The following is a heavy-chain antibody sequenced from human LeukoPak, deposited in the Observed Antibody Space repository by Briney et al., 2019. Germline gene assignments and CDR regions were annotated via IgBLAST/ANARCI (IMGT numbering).Heavy chain of an antibody. CDR3: ARERGYSRDYYYYYMDV. CDR2: IYTSGST. Sequence: SETLSLTCTVSGGSISSYYWSWIRQPAGKGLEWIGRIYTSGSTNYNPSLKSRVTISVDTSKNQFSLKLSSVTAADTAVYYCARERGYSRDYYYYYMDVWGKGTRVTVSS. D-gene: IGHD6-13*01. J-gene: IGHJ6*03. CDR1: GGSISSYY. V-gene: IGHV4-4*07.